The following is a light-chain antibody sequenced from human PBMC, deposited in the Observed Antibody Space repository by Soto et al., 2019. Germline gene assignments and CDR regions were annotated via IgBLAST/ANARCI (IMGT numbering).Light chain of an antibody. CDR3: QQYNNWPPWT. V-gene: IGKV3-15*01. Sequence: EIVMTQSPATLSVSPGERATLSCRASQSVSSNLAWYQQKPGQAPRLLIDGASSRATGIPARFSGGGSGTELTLTLSSLQSEDFSVYYWQQYNNWPPWTFGQGTKVEIK. J-gene: IGKJ1*01. CDR2: GAS. CDR1: QSVSSN.